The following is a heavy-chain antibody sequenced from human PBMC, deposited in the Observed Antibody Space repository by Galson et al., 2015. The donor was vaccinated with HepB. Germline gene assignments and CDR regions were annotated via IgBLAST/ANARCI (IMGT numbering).Heavy chain of an antibody. V-gene: IGHV4-34*01. Sequence: SLTCAVYGGSFSAYYWSWIRQPPGKGLEWIGEINHSGSTNYNPSLKSRVTISVDTSKNQFSLKLSSVTAADTAVYYCAQYCSGLSCSNTWGQGTLVTVSS. CDR1: GGSFSAYY. J-gene: IGHJ5*02. D-gene: IGHD2-15*01. CDR3: AQYCSGLSCSNT. CDR2: INHSGST.